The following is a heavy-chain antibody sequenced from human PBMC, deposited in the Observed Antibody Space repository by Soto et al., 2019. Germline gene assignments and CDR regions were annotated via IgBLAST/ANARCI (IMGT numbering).Heavy chain of an antibody. CDR3: ARDFYFDY. CDR2: ISSAGDT. CDR1: GFTVSSNY. Sequence: GGSLRLSCAASGFTVSSNYMSWVRQAPGKGLEWVSIISSAGDTYYADSVKGRFTISRHDSENTLYLQMNSLRAEDTAVYYCARDFYFDYWGQGTLVTVSS. V-gene: IGHV3-53*04. J-gene: IGHJ4*02.